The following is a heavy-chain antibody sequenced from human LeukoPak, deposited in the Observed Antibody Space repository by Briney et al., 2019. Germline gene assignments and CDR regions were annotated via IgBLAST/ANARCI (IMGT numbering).Heavy chain of an antibody. CDR1: GYTFTGYY. Sequence: ASVKVSCKASGYTFTGYYMHWVRQAPGQGLEWMGWINPNSGGTNYAQKFQGRVTMTRDTSISTAYMELSRLRSDDTAVYYCGSDYGSGSYYSQYYFDYWGQGTLVTVSS. J-gene: IGHJ4*02. CDR2: INPNSGGT. V-gene: IGHV1-2*02. D-gene: IGHD3-10*01. CDR3: GSDYGSGSYYSQYYFDY.